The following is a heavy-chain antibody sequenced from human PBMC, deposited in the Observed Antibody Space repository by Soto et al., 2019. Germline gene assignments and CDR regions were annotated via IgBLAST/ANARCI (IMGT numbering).Heavy chain of an antibody. Sequence: DVQLVESGGGLIQPGESLRLSCSAFGLTVSGTKYVAWVRQAPGKGLEWVSALYDVFGSFYADSVKGRFTTSSDRSKSTVYLQMNDLRPDDTAVYYCASWHEREHAYDVWGQGTTVIVSS. CDR1: GLTVSGTKY. CDR3: ASWHEREHAYDV. D-gene: IGHD1-1*01. CDR2: LYDVFGS. V-gene: IGHV3-53*01. J-gene: IGHJ3*01.